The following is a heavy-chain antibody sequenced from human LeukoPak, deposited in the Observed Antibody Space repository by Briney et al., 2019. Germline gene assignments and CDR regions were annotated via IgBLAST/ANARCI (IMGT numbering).Heavy chain of an antibody. V-gene: IGHV3-30*04. D-gene: IGHD2-2*01. Sequence: GGSLRLSCAASGFTFGSYTMHWVRQAPGKGLDWVALISYDGSEKSYADSVKGRFTISRDNAKNSLYLQMNSLRAEDTAVYYCARADKFVVVPAAPYYYYYYMDVWGKGTTVTVSS. J-gene: IGHJ6*03. CDR3: ARADKFVVVPAAPYYYYYYMDV. CDR1: GFTFGSYT. CDR2: ISYDGSEK.